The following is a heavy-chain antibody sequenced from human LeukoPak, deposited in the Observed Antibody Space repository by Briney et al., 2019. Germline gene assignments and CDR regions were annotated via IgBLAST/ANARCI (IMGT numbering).Heavy chain of an antibody. D-gene: IGHD5-18*01. CDR2: ISSSSYI. J-gene: IGHJ4*02. CDR3: ARGSWIQLWHFDY. Sequence: GGSLRLSCAASGFTFSSYSMNWVRQAPGKGLEWVSSISSSSYIYYADSVKGRFTISRDNAKNSLYLQMNSLRAEDTAVYYCARGSWIQLWHFDYWGQGTLATVSS. CDR1: GFTFSSYS. V-gene: IGHV3-21*01.